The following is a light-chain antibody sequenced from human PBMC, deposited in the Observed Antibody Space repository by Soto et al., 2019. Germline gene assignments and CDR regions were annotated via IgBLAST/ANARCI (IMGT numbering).Light chain of an antibody. CDR3: CSYARTTTWV. Sequence: QSALTQPASVSGSPGQSNTISCTGTSSDVGSYNLVSWYQQHPGKAPKLMIYEGSKRPSGVSNRFSGSKSGNTASLTISGLQAEDEADYYCCSYARTTTWVFGGGTNLTVL. CDR2: EGS. CDR1: SSDVGSYNL. J-gene: IGLJ2*01. V-gene: IGLV2-23*01.